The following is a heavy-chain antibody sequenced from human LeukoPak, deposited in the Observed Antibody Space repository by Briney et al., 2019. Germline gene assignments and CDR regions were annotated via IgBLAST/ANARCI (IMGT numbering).Heavy chain of an antibody. CDR3: ARTTMVRGTYYMDV. CDR2: IYYSGYT. D-gene: IGHD3-10*01. Sequence: PSETLSLTCTVSGVSISSNSYWGWIRQPPGKGLEWIGYIYYSGYTNYNPSLKSRVTISVDTSKNQFSLKLSSVTAADTAVYYCARTTMVRGTYYMDVWGKGTTVTISS. CDR1: GVSISSNSY. J-gene: IGHJ6*03. V-gene: IGHV4-61*01.